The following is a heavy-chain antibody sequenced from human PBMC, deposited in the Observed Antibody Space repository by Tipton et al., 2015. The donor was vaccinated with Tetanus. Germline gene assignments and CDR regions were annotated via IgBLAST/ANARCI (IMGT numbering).Heavy chain of an antibody. V-gene: IGHV3-64*02. Sequence: SLRLSCAASGFTFSNYPMHWVRQAPGKGLEYVSYILGHGRSPFYADSVRGRFTTSRDNSKNTLYLQMTMLRAEDTAIYYCAKNVMNAVGGMVVNLDYCDAWGQGWLVSVSS. CDR3: AKNVMNAVGGMVVNLDYCDA. J-gene: IGHJ4*02. CDR2: ILGHGRSP. D-gene: IGHD2-8*01. CDR1: GFTFSNYP.